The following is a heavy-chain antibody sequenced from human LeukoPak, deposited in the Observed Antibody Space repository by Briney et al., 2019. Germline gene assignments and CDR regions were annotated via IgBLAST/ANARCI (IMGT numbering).Heavy chain of an antibody. Sequence: GGSLRLSCAASGFTFSSYWMHWVRQAPGKGLVWVSRINSDGSSTSYADSVKGRFTISRDNAKNTPYLQMNSLRAEDTAVYYCARGITTSGYYYYYMDVWGKGTTVTVSS. V-gene: IGHV3-74*01. CDR2: INSDGSST. CDR1: GFTFSSYW. D-gene: IGHD3-10*01. CDR3: ARGITTSGYYYYYMDV. J-gene: IGHJ6*03.